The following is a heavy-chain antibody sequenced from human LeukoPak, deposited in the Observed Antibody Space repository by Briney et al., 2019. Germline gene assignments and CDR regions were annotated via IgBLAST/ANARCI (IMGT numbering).Heavy chain of an antibody. Sequence: SGGSLRLSCAASGFTFSSYSMNWVRQAPGKGLEWVSSISSSSSYIYYADSVKGRFTISRDNAKNSLYLQMNSLRAEDTAVYYCWLGYFDWLLQGFYYYYGMDVWGKGTTVTVSS. CDR2: ISSSSSYI. V-gene: IGHV3-21*01. CDR1: GFTFSSYS. CDR3: WLGYFDWLLQGFYYYYGMDV. D-gene: IGHD3-9*01. J-gene: IGHJ6*04.